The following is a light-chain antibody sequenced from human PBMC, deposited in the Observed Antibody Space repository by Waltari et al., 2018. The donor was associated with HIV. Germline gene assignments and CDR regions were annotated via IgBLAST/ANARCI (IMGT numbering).Light chain of an antibody. J-gene: IGLJ2*01. CDR2: DVS. Sequence: QSALTQPASVSGSPGQSITISCTGTSSDVGGYNYVSWYQQHPGKAPKRMIYDVSNRPSGVSDLFSGSKSGNTASLTISGLQAEDEADYYCSSYTSSSSLVVFVGGTKLTVL. V-gene: IGLV2-14*03. CDR3: SSYTSSSSLVV. CDR1: SSDVGGYNY.